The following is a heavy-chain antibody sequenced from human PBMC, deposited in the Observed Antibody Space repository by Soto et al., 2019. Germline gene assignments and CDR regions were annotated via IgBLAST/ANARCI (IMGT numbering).Heavy chain of an antibody. V-gene: IGHV4-59*01. CDR1: GGSISSYY. CDR3: ARDLSDGVVAAQYYYYGMDV. D-gene: IGHD2-15*01. CDR2: IYYSGST. Sequence: PSETLSLTCTVSGGSISSYYWSWIRQPPGKGLEWIGYIYYSGSTNYNPSLKSRVTVSVDTSKNQFSLKLSSVTAADTAVYYCARDLSDGVVAAQYYYYGMDVWGQGTTVTVSS. J-gene: IGHJ6*02.